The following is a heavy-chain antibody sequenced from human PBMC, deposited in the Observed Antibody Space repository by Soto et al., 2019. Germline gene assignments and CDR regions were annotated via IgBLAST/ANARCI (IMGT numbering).Heavy chain of an antibody. D-gene: IGHD4-17*01. CDR2: IDQNGET. Sequence: SETLSLTCTVSGGPFSSGGYYWSWIRQEPGKGLGWIGDIDQNGETSYNPSLKSRGTRSADTSKTQFSLELSSVTAADTAVYYCARGDSTVSSVFDYWGQGMLVTVSS. CDR3: ARGDSTVSSVFDY. J-gene: IGHJ4*02. V-gene: IGHV4-31*03. CDR1: GGPFSSGGYY.